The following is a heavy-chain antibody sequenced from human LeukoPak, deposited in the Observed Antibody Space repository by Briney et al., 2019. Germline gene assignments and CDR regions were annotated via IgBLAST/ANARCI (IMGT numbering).Heavy chain of an antibody. D-gene: IGHD3-16*02. CDR1: GFTFSDYY. Sequence: KPGGSLRLSCAASGFTFSDYYMSWIRQAPGKGLEWVSYISSSSSYTNYADSVKGRFTISRDNAKNSLYLQMNSLRAEDTAVYYCARGPYHDYVWGSYRSVSTPNDAFDIWGQGTMVTVSS. CDR3: ARGPYHDYVWGSYRSVSTPNDAFDI. J-gene: IGHJ3*02. V-gene: IGHV3-11*06. CDR2: ISSSSSYT.